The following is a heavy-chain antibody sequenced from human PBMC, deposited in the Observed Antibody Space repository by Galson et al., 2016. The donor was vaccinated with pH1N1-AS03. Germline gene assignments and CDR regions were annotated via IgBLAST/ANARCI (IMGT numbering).Heavy chain of an antibody. V-gene: IGHV4-61*02. CDR1: GSSISSGSYY. CDR2: IYTSGST. D-gene: IGHD2-2*02. Sequence: TLSLTCTVSGSSISSGSYYWSWIRQPAGKGLEWIGRIYTSGSTNYNPSLKSRVTISVDTSKNQFSLKLSSVTAADTAIYYCVVGYCSNTTCYRAYWGQGTLVTVSS. CDR3: VVGYCSNTTCYRAY. J-gene: IGHJ4*02.